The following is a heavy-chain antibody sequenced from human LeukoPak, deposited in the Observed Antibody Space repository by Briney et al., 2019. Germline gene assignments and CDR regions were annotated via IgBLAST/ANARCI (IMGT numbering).Heavy chain of an antibody. Sequence: SVKLSCKTSAGTFNNSAISWVRQPPAQGLERLGGIMPLCGTAGYAQKFQGRVTITKDESTRTVYLELTSLTSDDTAVYYCAREGHGDYGSGWFDPWGQGTLVSVSS. CDR1: AGTFNNSA. CDR2: IMPLCGTA. J-gene: IGHJ5*02. CDR3: AREGHGDYGSGWFDP. D-gene: IGHD4-17*01. V-gene: IGHV1-69*05.